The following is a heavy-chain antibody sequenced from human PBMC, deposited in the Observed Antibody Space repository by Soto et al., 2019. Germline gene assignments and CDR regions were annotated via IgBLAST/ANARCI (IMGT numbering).Heavy chain of an antibody. CDR1: GGTFSSYA. Sequence: QVQLVQSGAEVKKPGSSVKVSCKASGGTFSSYAISWVRQAPGQGLEWMGGIIPIFGTANYAQKFQGRVTITADKSTSTAYLGLSGLRSEDTAVYYCAGPAYRYDYFDYWGQGPMVTVSS. V-gene: IGHV1-69*06. CDR3: AGPAYRYDYFDY. J-gene: IGHJ4*02. CDR2: IIPIFGTA. D-gene: IGHD5-18*01.